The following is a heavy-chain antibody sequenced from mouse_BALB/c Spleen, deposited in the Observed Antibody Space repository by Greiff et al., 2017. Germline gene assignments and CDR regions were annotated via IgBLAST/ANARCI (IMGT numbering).Heavy chain of an antibody. Sequence: VQLQQSGPELVKPGASVKLSCTASGFNIKDTYMHWVKQRPEQGLEWIGRIDPANGNTKYDPKFQGKATITADTSSNTAYLQLSSLTSEDTAVYYCALYDYLYFDYWGQGTTLTVSS. CDR2: IDPANGNT. J-gene: IGHJ2*01. CDR3: ALYDYLYFDY. D-gene: IGHD2-4*01. CDR1: GFNIKDTY. V-gene: IGHV14-3*02.